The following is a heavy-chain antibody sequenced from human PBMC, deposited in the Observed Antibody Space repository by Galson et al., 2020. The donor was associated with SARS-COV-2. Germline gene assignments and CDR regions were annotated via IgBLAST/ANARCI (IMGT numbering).Heavy chain of an antibody. V-gene: IGHV3-23*01. J-gene: IGHJ4*02. CDR2: ITAGGGFA. D-gene: IGHD3-10*01. CDR1: GFTFSSYA. Sequence: GGSLRLSCAASGFTFSSYAMHWVRQAPGKGLEWVSVITAGGGFAYYADSVRGRFTISRDNSKSTLYLQMSSLGAEDTALYYCAKVGVGNYQYGSGSYDYWGQGTLVTVSS. CDR3: AKVGVGNYQYGSGSYDY.